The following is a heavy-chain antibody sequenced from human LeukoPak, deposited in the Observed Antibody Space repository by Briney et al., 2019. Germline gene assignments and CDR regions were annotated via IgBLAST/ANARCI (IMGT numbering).Heavy chain of an antibody. Sequence: PSETLSLTCTVSGGSISSGDYYWSRIRQPPGKGLEWIGYIYYSGSTYYNPSLKSRVTISVDTSKKQFSLKLSSVTAADTAVYYCARGLSRDYYGSGSYYNVNWFDPWGQGTLVAVSS. J-gene: IGHJ5*02. V-gene: IGHV4-30-4*01. D-gene: IGHD3-10*01. CDR3: ARGLSRDYYGSGSYYNVNWFDP. CDR2: IYYSGST. CDR1: GGSISSGDYY.